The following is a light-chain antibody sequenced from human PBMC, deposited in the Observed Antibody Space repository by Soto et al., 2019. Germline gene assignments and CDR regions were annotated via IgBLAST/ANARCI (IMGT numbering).Light chain of an antibody. CDR3: QQLNSYLT. CDR1: QGISSY. J-gene: IGKJ4*02. CDR2: AAS. Sequence: IQLTQSPSSLSASVGDRVTITCRASQGISSYLAWYQQKPGKAPKLLNYAASTLQSGVPSRFSGSGAGTDFTLTISILQPEDFATYYCQQLNSYLTFGGGTKLEIK. V-gene: IGKV1-9*01.